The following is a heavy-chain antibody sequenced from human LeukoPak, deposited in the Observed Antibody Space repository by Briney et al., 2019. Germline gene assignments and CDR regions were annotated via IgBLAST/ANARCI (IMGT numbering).Heavy chain of an antibody. CDR1: GGSISSYY. D-gene: IGHD4-23*01. J-gene: IGHJ6*03. CDR2: IYYSGST. V-gene: IGHV4-59*12. Sequence: SETLSLTCTVSGGSISSYYWSWIRQPPGKGLEWIGYIYYSGSTNYNPSLKSRVTISVDTSKNQFSLKLSSVTAADTAVYYCARRGGNSLYYYYYMDVWGKGTTVTISS. CDR3: ARRGGNSLYYYYYMDV.